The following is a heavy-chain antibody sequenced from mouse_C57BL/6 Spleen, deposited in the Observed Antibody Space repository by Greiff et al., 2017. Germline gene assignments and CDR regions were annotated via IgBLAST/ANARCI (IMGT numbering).Heavy chain of an antibody. CDR3: ARSRYYGSSYGFAY. V-gene: IGHV1-81*01. Sequence: VQLQQSGAELARPGASVKLSCKASGYTFTSYGISWVKQRTGQGLEWIGEIYPRSGNTYYNEKFKGKATLTADKSSRTAYWELRGLTSEDSAVYFCARSRYYGSSYGFAYWGQGTLVTVSA. J-gene: IGHJ3*01. CDR1: GYTFTSYG. D-gene: IGHD1-1*01. CDR2: IYPRSGNT.